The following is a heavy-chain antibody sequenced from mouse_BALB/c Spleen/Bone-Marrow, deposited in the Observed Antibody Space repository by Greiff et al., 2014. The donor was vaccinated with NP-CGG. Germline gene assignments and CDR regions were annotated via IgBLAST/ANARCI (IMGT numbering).Heavy chain of an antibody. J-gene: IGHJ2*01. CDR2: INPDSSTI. CDR3: ARPGTWGYFDY. Sequence: EVKLMESGGGLVQPGGSLKLSCAASGFDFRRYWMSWVRQAPGKGLEWIGEINPDSSTINYTPSLKDKFIISRDNAKNTLYLQMSKVRSEDTALYYCARPGTWGYFDYWGQGTTLTVSS. D-gene: IGHD4-1*01. CDR1: GFDFRRYW. V-gene: IGHV4-1*02.